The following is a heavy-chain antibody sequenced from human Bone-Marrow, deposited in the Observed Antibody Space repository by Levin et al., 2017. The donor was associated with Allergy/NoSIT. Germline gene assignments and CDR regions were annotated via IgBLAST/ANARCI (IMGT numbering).Heavy chain of an antibody. CDR3: ARLMVRGVIMSGHYFDY. CDR2: IYTSGST. CDR1: GGSISSYY. Sequence: SETLSLTCTVSGGSISSYYWSWIRQPAGKGLEWIGRIYTSGSTNYNPSLKSRVTMSVDTSKNQFSLELSSVTAADTAVCYCARLMVRGVIMSGHYFDYWGQGTLVTVSS. D-gene: IGHD3-10*01. V-gene: IGHV4-4*07. J-gene: IGHJ4*02.